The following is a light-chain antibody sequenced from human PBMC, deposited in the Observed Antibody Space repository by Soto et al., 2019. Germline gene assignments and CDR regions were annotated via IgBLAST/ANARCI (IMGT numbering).Light chain of an antibody. J-gene: IGKJ2*01. CDR2: WAS. V-gene: IGKV4-1*01. Sequence: DIVMTQSPDCLAVSLGGRATINCKSSQSVLQSADNKNRLTWYQQKPGQPPRLLIYWASFRESGVPDRFSGSGSGTDFTLTISSLQAEDVAVYYCQQYYSSPFTFGQGTKLEIK. CDR3: QQYYSSPFT. CDR1: QSVLQSADNKNR.